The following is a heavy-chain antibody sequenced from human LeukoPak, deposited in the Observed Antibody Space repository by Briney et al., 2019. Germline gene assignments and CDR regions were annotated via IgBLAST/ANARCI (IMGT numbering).Heavy chain of an antibody. V-gene: IGHV3-7*01. J-gene: IGHJ4*02. CDR3: ARDKVVGATYFDY. Sequence: PGGSLRLSCAASGFTFSNYWMSWVRQAPGKGLEWVASIQQDGSERYYVDSVKGRFTISRDNAKNSLYLQMNSLRAEDTAVYYCARDKVVGATYFDYWGQGTLVTVSS. D-gene: IGHD1-26*01. CDR2: IQQDGSER. CDR1: GFTFSNYW.